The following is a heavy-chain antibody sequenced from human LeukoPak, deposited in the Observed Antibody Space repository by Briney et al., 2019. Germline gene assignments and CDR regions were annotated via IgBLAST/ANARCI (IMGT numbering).Heavy chain of an antibody. V-gene: IGHV3-9*01. D-gene: IGHD3-22*01. J-gene: IGHJ4*02. CDR1: GFTFDDYA. CDR3: AKDRLRAYDSSGYLFDY. CDR2: ISWNSGSI. Sequence: GGSLRLSCAASGFTFDDYAMHWVRQAPGKGLGWVSGISWNSGSIGYADSVKGRFTISRDNAKNSLYLQMNSLRAEDTALYYCAKDRLRAYDSSGYLFDYWGQGTLVTVSS.